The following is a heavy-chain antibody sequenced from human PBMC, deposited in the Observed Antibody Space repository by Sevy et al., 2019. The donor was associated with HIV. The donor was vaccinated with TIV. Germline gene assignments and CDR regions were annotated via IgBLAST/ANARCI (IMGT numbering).Heavy chain of an antibody. Sequence: GGSLRLSCAASGLTFSSYAMYWVRQAPGKGLEWVAVISYDGSDKYFADSVKGRFTISRDNSKNTLFLQMNSLRTEDTAVYYCARGPGVVAVAALNWFDPWGQGTLVNVSS. V-gene: IGHV3-30*04. CDR2: ISYDGSDK. CDR1: GLTFSSYA. J-gene: IGHJ5*02. D-gene: IGHD2-15*01. CDR3: ARGPGVVAVAALNWFDP.